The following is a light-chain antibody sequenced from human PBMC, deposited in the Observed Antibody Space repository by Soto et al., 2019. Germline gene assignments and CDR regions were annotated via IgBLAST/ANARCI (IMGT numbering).Light chain of an antibody. Sequence: DIQMTQSPSTLSASVGDRVTISCRASQSIGSWLAWYQQKPGKAPKLLIYKASSLESGVPLRFSGSGSGTECTLTISGLQPDDFATYYCHQYNTSWTFGQGTKVEIK. CDR3: HQYNTSWT. CDR2: KAS. V-gene: IGKV1-5*03. J-gene: IGKJ1*01. CDR1: QSIGSW.